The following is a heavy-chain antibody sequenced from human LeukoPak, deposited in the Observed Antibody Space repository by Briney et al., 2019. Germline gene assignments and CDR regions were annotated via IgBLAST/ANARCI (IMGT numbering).Heavy chain of an antibody. D-gene: IGHD6-13*01. Sequence: PGGSLRLSCAASGITFSSYGMSWVRQAPGKGLEWVAFIRYDGSNKYYADSVKGRFTISRDNSKDTLYLQMNSLRAEDTALYYCAKATRAGFDYWGQGTLVTVSS. J-gene: IGHJ4*02. CDR2: IRYDGSNK. CDR3: AKATRAGFDY. V-gene: IGHV3-30*02. CDR1: GITFSSYG.